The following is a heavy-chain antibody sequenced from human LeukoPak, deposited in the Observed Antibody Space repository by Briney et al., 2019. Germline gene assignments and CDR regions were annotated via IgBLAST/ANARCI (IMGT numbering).Heavy chain of an antibody. J-gene: IGHJ5*02. Sequence: SETLSLTCTVSGDSITSSSYYWAWIRQPPGKGLEWIGTIFYTGTTYYNPSLKTRVTMSVDTSKNHFSLKLNSVTAADTAVYHCARASPFFFGSRSPLGWFDPWGQGTLVTVSS. CDR2: IFYTGTT. CDR3: ARASPFFFGSRSPLGWFDP. CDR1: GDSITSSSYY. V-gene: IGHV4-39*07. D-gene: IGHD3-10*01.